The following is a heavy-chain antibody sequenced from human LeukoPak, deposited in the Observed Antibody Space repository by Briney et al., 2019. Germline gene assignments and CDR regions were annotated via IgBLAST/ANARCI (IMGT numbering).Heavy chain of an antibody. Sequence: PGGSLRLSCAASGFTFSSYAMSWVRQAPGKGLEWVSAISGSGGSTYYADSVKGRFTISRDNSKNTLYLQMNSLRAEDTAVYYCANIGSGSYYRGGYWGQGTLVTVSS. CDR3: ANIGSGSYYRGGY. V-gene: IGHV3-23*01. D-gene: IGHD3-10*01. J-gene: IGHJ4*02. CDR1: GFTFSSYA. CDR2: ISGSGGST.